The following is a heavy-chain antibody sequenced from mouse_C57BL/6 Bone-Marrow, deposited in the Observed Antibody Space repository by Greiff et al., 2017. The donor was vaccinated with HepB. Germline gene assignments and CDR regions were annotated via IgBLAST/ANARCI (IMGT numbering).Heavy chain of an antibody. J-gene: IGHJ2*01. D-gene: IGHD2-3*01. V-gene: IGHV1-64*01. CDR3: ARGYDGYYAKDY. CDR1: GYTFTSYW. Sequence: QVQLQQPGAELVKPGASVKLSCKASGYTFTSYWMHWVKQRPGQGLEWIGMIHPNSGSTNYNEKFKSKATLTVDKSSRTAYMQLSSLTSEDSAVYYCARGYDGYYAKDYWGQGTTLTVSS. CDR2: IHPNSGST.